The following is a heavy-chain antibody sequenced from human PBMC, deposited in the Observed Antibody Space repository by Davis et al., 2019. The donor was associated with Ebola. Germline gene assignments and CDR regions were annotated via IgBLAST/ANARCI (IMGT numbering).Heavy chain of an antibody. CDR1: GYSFTSYW. Sequence: GESLKISCKGSGYSFTSYWIGWVRLMPGKGLEWMGRIDPSDSYTNYSPSFQGHVTISADKSISTAYLQWSSLKASDTAMYYCSRILGGPADYWGQGTLVTGSS. CDR3: SRILGGPADY. V-gene: IGHV5-10-1*01. J-gene: IGHJ4*02. D-gene: IGHD7-27*01. CDR2: IDPSDSYT.